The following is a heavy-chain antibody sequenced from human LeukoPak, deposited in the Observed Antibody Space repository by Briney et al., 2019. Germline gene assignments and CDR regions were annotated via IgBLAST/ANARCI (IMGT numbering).Heavy chain of an antibody. CDR3: ATTCSGHYYYYYMDV. CDR2: FDPEDGET. J-gene: IGHJ6*03. V-gene: IGHV1-24*01. D-gene: IGHD3-10*01. CDR1: GYTRTVLS. Sequence: ASVKLSCNVSGYTRTVLSMHWGRQAPGKGLGWMGGFDPEDGETIYAQKFQVRVTRTEDTSTDTAYMELRGMNSADMAVYYCATTCSGHYYYYYMDVWGKGTTVTVSS.